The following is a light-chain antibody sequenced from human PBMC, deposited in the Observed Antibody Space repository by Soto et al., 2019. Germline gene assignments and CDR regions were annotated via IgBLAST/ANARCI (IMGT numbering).Light chain of an antibody. Sequence: DIVLTQFPGTLSLSPGERATLSCRARQSVSSSYLAWYQQKPGQAPRLLIYGASARATGIPDRFSGSGSGTDFTLTITRLEPEDFAIYYCQQYSRSPPPFGRGTKVEIK. CDR1: QSVSSSY. V-gene: IGKV3-20*01. CDR2: GAS. CDR3: QQYSRSPPP. J-gene: IGKJ1*01.